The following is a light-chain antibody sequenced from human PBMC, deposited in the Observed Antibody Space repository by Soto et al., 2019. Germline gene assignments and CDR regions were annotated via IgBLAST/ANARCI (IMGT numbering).Light chain of an antibody. Sequence: EIVLTQAPTTLSFSLGERATLSCRASQTVSKYLAWYQQKPGQAPRLLIYDTSNRATGIPARFSGSGSGTDFTLTISGLQPEDFAVYYCQQFSSYPLTFGGGTKVEIK. V-gene: IGKV3-11*01. CDR1: QTVSKY. CDR3: QQFSSYPLT. CDR2: DTS. J-gene: IGKJ4*01.